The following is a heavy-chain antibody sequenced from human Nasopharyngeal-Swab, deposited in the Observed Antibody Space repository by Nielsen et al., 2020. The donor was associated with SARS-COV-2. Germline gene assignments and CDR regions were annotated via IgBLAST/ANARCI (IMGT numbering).Heavy chain of an antibody. J-gene: IGHJ4*02. D-gene: IGHD3-16*02. CDR3: ARVGYQLPGGVIVKGPFDY. Sequence: WIPQPPGKGLEWIGSIYYSGSTYYNPSLKSRVTISVDTSKNQFSLKLSSVTAADTAVYYCARVGYQLPGGVIVKGPFDYWGQGTLVTVSS. CDR2: IYYSGST. V-gene: IGHV4-39*07.